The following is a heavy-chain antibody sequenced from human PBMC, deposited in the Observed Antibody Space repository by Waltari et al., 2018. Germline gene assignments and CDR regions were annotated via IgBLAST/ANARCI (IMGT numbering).Heavy chain of an antibody. J-gene: IGHJ4*02. CDR2: INAGNGNT. Sequence: QVQLVQSGAEVKKPGASVKVSCKASGYTFTKYAMHWVRQAPGQRLEWMGWINAGNGNTKYSQKFQGRVTITRDTSANTAYMELSSLRYEDTAVYYCARDDSTGWSPLGYWGQGTLVTVSS. CDR3: ARDDSTGWSPLGY. CDR1: GYTFTKYA. V-gene: IGHV1-3*01. D-gene: IGHD6-19*01.